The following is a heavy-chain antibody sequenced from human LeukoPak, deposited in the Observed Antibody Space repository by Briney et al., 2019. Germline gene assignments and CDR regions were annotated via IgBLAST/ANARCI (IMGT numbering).Heavy chain of an antibody. CDR3: ARVTGYMIEDYFDY. J-gene: IGHJ4*02. Sequence: SETLSLTCTVSGASVSGSAYYWGWIRQPPGKGLEWIGYIYYSGSTNYNPSLKSRVTISVETSKNQFSLKLSSVTAADTAVYYCARVTGYMIEDYFDYWGQGTLVTVSS. CDR2: IYYSGST. CDR1: GASVSGSAYY. V-gene: IGHV4-61*08. D-gene: IGHD3-22*01.